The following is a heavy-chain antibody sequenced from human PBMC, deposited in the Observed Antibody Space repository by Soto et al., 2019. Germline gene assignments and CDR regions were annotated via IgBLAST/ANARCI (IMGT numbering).Heavy chain of an antibody. Sequence: TLSLTCAVSGGSISSSNWWSWVRQPPGKGLEWIGEIYHSGSTNYNPSLKSRVTISVDTSKNQLSLKLSTVTAADTAVYFCARGMDNRKVGWWGQGTLVPAPQ. CDR2: IYHSGST. V-gene: IGHV4-4*01. J-gene: IGHJ4*02. D-gene: IGHD1-1*01. CDR3: ARGMDNRKVGW. CDR1: GGSISSSNW.